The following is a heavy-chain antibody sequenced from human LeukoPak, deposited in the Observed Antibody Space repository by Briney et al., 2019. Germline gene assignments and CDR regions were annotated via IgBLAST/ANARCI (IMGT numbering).Heavy chain of an antibody. CDR3: AKGMTALTTIDY. CDR2: VSSSGTNT. D-gene: IGHD4-17*01. CDR1: GFTFNTYA. V-gene: IGHV3-23*01. Sequence: GGSLRLSCAASGFTFNTYAMSWVRQAPGKGLEWVSAVSSSGTNTYYANVVKGRFTISRDNSKNMLYLQMSGLRAEDTAVYYCAKGMTALTTIDYWGQGTLVTVSS. J-gene: IGHJ4*02.